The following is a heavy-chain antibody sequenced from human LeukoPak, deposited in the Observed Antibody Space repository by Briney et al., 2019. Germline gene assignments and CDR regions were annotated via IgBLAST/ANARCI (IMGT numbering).Heavy chain of an antibody. CDR2: IYTSGST. J-gene: IGHJ5*02. V-gene: IGHV4-61*02. CDR1: GGSISSGSYY. Sequence: SETLSLTCTVSGGSISSGSYYWSWIRQPAGKGLEWIGRIYTSGSTNYNPSLKSRVTISVDTSKNQFSLKLSSVTAADTAVYYCARDHDYGVFDPWGQGTLVTVSS. D-gene: IGHD4-17*01. CDR3: ARDHDYGVFDP.